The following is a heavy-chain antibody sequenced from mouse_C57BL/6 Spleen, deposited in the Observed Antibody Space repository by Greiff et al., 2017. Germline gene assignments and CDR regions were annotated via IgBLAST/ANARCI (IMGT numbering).Heavy chain of an antibody. CDR2: IYPGNSDT. CDR3: TRKFYDGLHWYFDV. CDR1: GYTFTSYW. D-gene: IGHD2-3*01. V-gene: IGHV1-5*01. J-gene: IGHJ1*03. Sequence: EVQLQQSGTVLARPGASVKMSCKTSGYTFTSYWMHWVKQRPGQGLEWIGAIYPGNSDTSYNQKFKGKAKLTAVTSASPAYMELSSLTNEDSAVYYCTRKFYDGLHWYFDVWGTGTTVTVSS.